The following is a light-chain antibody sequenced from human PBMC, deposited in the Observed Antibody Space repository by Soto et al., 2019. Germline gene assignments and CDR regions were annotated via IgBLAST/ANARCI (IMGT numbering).Light chain of an antibody. J-gene: IGKJ5*01. CDR3: QQFNSYPIT. Sequence: DFQMTQSPSYLSPSVGDSVTITCRASQSISAYLNWYQQKSGKAPRXLIYEASSLESGVPSRFSGIGSGTELTLNIGGLKPDDCATYDCQQFNSYPITFRQGTRLEIK. CDR1: QSISAY. CDR2: EAS. V-gene: IGKV1-5*01.